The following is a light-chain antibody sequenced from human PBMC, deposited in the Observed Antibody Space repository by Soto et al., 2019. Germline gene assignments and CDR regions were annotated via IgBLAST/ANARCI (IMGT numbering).Light chain of an antibody. CDR1: RSLLHSNGYNY. V-gene: IGKV2-28*01. CDR2: LGS. CDR3: MQAPIAPRK. J-gene: IGKJ1*01. Sequence: DIVMTQSPLSLPVPPGEPASISCRSSRSLLHSNGYNYLDWYLQKPGQSPQLLIYLGSNRASGVPDRFSGSGSGTDFTLSISRLEAEDLGVYYCMQAPIAPRKFCNGTKADIX.